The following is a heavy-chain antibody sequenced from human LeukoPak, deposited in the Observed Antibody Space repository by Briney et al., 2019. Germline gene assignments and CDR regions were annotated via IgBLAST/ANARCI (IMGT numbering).Heavy chain of an antibody. CDR3: ASFTSIAAAGGGMDV. CDR2: INHSGST. Sequence: SETLSLTCAVYGGSFSGYYWSWIRQPPGKGLEWIGEINHSGSTNYNPSLKSRVTTSVDTSKNQFSLKLSSVTAADTAVYYCASFTSIAAAGGGMDVWGKGTTVTVSS. CDR1: GGSFSGYY. V-gene: IGHV4-34*01. J-gene: IGHJ6*04. D-gene: IGHD6-13*01.